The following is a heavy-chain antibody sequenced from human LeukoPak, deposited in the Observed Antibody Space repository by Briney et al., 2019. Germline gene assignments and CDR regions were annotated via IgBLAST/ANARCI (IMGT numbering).Heavy chain of an antibody. V-gene: IGHV3-43*01. CDR3: AKGNGEQGYYYYYGMDV. J-gene: IGHJ6*02. CDR2: ISWDGGST. CDR1: GFTFDDYT. D-gene: IGHD4-17*01. Sequence: GGSLRLSCAASGFTFDDYTMHWVRQAPGKGLEWVSLISWDGGSTYYADSVKGRFTISRDNSKNSLCLQMNSLRTEDTALYYCAKGNGEQGYYYYYGMDVWGQGTTVTVSS.